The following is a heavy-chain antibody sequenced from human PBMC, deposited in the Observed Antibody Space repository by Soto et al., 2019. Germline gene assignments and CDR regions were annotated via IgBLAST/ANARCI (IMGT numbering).Heavy chain of an antibody. CDR1: GFTFSSYA. V-gene: IGHV3-23*01. CDR2: ISGSGGST. CDR3: AKNPSDFGVVEYWFDP. D-gene: IGHD3-3*01. J-gene: IGHJ5*02. Sequence: GGSLRLSCAASGFTFSSYAMSWVRQAPGKGLEWVSAISGSGGSTYYADSVKGRFTISRDNSKNTLYLQMNSLRAEDTAVYYCAKNPSDFGVVEYWFDPWGQGTLVTVSS.